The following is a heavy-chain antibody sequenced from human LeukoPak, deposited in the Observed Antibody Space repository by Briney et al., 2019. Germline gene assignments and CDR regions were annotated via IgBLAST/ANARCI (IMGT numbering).Heavy chain of an antibody. Sequence: SGGSLRLSCAASGFSFTDYGMHWVRQAPGKGLEWVTVISYDGSKKYYSDSVKGRFTISRDDSKNTLYLQMNSLRAEDTAVYYRAKERQQMVRRGSFDYWGQGTLVTVSS. V-gene: IGHV3-30*18. D-gene: IGHD6-13*01. CDR3: AKERQQMVRRGSFDY. J-gene: IGHJ4*02. CDR1: GFSFTDYG. CDR2: ISYDGSKK.